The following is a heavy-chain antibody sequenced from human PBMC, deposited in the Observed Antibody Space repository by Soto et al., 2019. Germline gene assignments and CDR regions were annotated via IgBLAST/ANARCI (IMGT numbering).Heavy chain of an antibody. Sequence: QLQLQESGPGLVKPSETLSLTCNASGGSVSSSDSAWGWIRQSPGKGLEWIGTIHYSGTIYSIPSLKSRMTISIDTSKNQISLKMTSVTAADTAVYYCARHVHNQCFEYYFDSWGQGTLVTVSS. CDR2: IHYSGTI. CDR1: GGSVSSSDSA. J-gene: IGHJ4*02. V-gene: IGHV4-39*01. D-gene: IGHD1-1*01. CDR3: ARHVHNQCFEYYFDS.